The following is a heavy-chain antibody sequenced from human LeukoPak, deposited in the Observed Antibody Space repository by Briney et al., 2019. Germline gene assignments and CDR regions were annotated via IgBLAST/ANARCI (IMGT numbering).Heavy chain of an antibody. CDR1: GFTFSSYW. V-gene: IGHV3-74*01. CDR2: INSDGSST. D-gene: IGHD1-26*01. Sequence: PGGSLRLSCAASGFTFSSYWMHWVRQAPGKGLVWVSRINSDGSSTSYADSVKGRFTISRDNVKNTLYLQMNSLRAEDTAVYYCARELRWDSGSHFPVFGYWGQGTLVTVSS. J-gene: IGHJ4*02. CDR3: ARELRWDSGSHFPVFGY.